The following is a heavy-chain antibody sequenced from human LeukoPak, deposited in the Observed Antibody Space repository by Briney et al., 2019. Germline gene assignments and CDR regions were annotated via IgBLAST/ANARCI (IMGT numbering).Heavy chain of an antibody. Sequence: GGSQRLSCAASGFTFSSYEMNWIRQAPGKGLEWVSYISSSGSTIYYADSVKGRFTISRDNAKNSLYLQMNSLRAEDTAVYYCARDIYYYDSSGYYFPGGSDYWGQGTLVTVSS. D-gene: IGHD3-22*01. CDR1: GFTFSSYE. V-gene: IGHV3-48*03. CDR3: ARDIYYYDSSGYYFPGGSDY. J-gene: IGHJ4*02. CDR2: ISSSGSTI.